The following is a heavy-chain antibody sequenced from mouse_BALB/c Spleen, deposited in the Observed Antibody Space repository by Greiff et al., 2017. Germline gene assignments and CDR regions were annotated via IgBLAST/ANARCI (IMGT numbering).Heavy chain of an antibody. D-gene: IGHD6-2*01. J-gene: IGHJ2*01. CDR1: GYTFTSYW. CDR3: ARGGETSYY. CDR2: IYPGDGDT. V-gene: IGHV1-87*01. Sequence: QVQLQQSGAELARPGASVTLSCKASGYTFTSYWMQWVKQRPGQGLEWIGAIYPGDGDTRYTQKFKGKATLTADKSSSTAYMQLSSLASEDSAVYYCARGGETSYYWGQGTTLTVAS.